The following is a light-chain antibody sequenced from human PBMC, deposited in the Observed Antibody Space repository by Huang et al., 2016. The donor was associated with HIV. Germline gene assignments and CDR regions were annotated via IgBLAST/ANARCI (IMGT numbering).Light chain of an antibody. CDR3: QKYNSAPIT. V-gene: IGKV1-27*01. J-gene: IGKJ5*01. CDR2: AAS. Sequence: DIQMTQSPSSLSASVGDSVTITCRASQVIDNYLAWYQQKPGKVTKLLILAASALKSGVPPRFSGSVSGTHFSLNISILQPEDVATYYCQKYNSAPITFGQGTRLEI. CDR1: QVIDNY.